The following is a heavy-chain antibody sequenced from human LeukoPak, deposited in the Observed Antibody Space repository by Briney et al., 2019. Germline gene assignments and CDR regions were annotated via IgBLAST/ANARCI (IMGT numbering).Heavy chain of an antibody. V-gene: IGHV4-59*01. CDR2: IYYSGST. CDR1: GGSISPYY. CDR3: AREKGDYGMDV. Sequence: SETLSLTCTVSGGSISPYYWSWIREPPGKGLEWIGYIYYSGSTNYNPSLKSRVTISVDTSKNQFSLKLSSVTAADTAVYYCAREKGDYGMDVWGQGTTVTVSS. J-gene: IGHJ6*02.